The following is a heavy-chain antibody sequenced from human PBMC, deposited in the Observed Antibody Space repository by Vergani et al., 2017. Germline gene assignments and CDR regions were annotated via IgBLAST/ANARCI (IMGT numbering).Heavy chain of an antibody. Sequence: QVQLVQSGAEVKKPGASVKVSCKASGYTFTSYDINWVRQATGQGLEWMGWMNPNSGNTNYAQKLQGRVTMTTDTSTSTAYMELRSLRSDDTAVYYCARDQGPGWFDPWGQGTLVTVSS. CDR1: GYTFTSYD. CDR2: MNPNSGNT. J-gene: IGHJ5*02. V-gene: IGHV1-8*01. CDR3: ARDQGPGWFDP.